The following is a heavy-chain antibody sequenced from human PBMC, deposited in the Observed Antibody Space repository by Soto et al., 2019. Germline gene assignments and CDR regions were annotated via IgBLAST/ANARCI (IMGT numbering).Heavy chain of an antibody. V-gene: IGHV1-46*01. CDR2: INPSGGST. CDR1: GYTFTSYY. D-gene: IGHD2-15*01. J-gene: IGHJ6*03. Sequence: QVQLVQSGAEVQKPGASVKVSCKAYGYTFTSYYMHWVRQAPGQGLEWMGIINPSGGSTSYAQKFQGRVTMTRDTSTSTVYMERSSLRSEDTAVYYCARESRIVVVVATYYYMDVWGKGTTVTVSS. CDR3: ARESRIVVVVATYYYMDV.